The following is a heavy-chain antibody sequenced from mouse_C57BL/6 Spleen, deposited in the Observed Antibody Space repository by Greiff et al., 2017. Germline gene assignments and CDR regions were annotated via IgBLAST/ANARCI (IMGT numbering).Heavy chain of an antibody. CDR3: ARGAGSSPDY. J-gene: IGHJ2*01. CDR1: GYSITSGYD. V-gene: IGHV3-1*01. D-gene: IGHD1-1*01. CDR2: ISYSGST. Sequence: EVQLVESGPGMGKPSQSLSLTCTVTGYSITSGYDWHWIRHFPGNKLEWMGYISYSGSTNYNPSLKSRISITHDTSKNHFFLKLNSVTTEDTATYYCARGAGSSPDYWGQGTTLTVSS.